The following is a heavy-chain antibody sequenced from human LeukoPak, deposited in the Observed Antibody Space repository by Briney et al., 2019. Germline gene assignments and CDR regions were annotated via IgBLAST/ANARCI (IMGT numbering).Heavy chain of an antibody. CDR3: ARGKSVGLDY. CDR1: GFTFSSYE. V-gene: IGHV3-48*03. D-gene: IGHD2-15*01. J-gene: IGHJ4*02. Sequence: PGGSLRLSCAASGFTFSSYEMNWVRQAPGKGLEWASYISSSGSTIYYADSVKGRFTISRDNAKNSLYLQMNSLRAEDTAVYYCARGKSVGLDYWGQGTLVTVSS. CDR2: ISSSGSTI.